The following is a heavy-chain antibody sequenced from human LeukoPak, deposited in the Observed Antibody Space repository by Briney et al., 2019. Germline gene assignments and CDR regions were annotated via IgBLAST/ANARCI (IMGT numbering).Heavy chain of an antibody. V-gene: IGHV3-23*01. CDR3: AKALRVIDMAFEY. J-gene: IGHJ4*02. CDR1: GFTFSGFA. D-gene: IGHD5-24*01. Sequence: PGGSLRLSCAASGFTFSGFAMSWVRQAPGRGLEWVSTISGSGDNTYDADSVKGRFTISRDNSKNTLYLQMDGLRAEDTAIYYCAKALRVIDMAFEYWGQGTLVTVSS. CDR2: ISGSGDNT.